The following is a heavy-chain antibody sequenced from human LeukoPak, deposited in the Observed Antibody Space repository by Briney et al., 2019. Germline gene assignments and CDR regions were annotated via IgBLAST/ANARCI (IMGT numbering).Heavy chain of an antibody. D-gene: IGHD1-26*01. J-gene: IGHJ4*02. V-gene: IGHV4-38-2*01. Sequence: SETLSLTCAVSGYSISSGYYWGWIGQPPGKGLEWIGSIYHSGSTYYNPSLKSRVTISVDTSKNQFSLNLSSVTAADTAVYYCASKPSLSGSFDYWGQGTLVTVSS. CDR1: GYSISSGYY. CDR3: ASKPSLSGSFDY. CDR2: IYHSGST.